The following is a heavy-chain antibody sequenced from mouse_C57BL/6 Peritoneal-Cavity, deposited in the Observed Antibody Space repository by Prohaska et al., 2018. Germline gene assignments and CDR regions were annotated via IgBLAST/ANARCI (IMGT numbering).Heavy chain of an antibody. CDR2: INPDSSTI. J-gene: IGHJ1*03. CDR3: ARQRDYGNYWYFDV. Sequence: EVKLLQSGGGLVQPGGSLKLSCAASGIDFSRYWMSWVRRAPGKGLEWIGEINPDSSTINYAPSLKDKFIISRDNAKNTLYLQMSKVRSEETALYYGARQRDYGNYWYFDVWGTGTTVTVSS. D-gene: IGHD2-1*01. V-gene: IGHV4-1*01. CDR1: GIDFSRYW.